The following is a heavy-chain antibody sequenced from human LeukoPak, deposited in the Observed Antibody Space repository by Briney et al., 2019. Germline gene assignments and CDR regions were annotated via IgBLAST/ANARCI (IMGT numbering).Heavy chain of an antibody. V-gene: IGHV3-7*01. CDR1: GFTLSSQW. D-gene: IGHD3-16*01. CDR2: IKEDGSKK. Sequence: PGGSLRLSCAASGFTLSSQWMSWVRQAPGKGLEWVANIKEDGSKKSYVDSVKGRFTISRDNAKNSLYLQMNSLRAEDTAVYYCARAFSWGQGTLVTVSS. CDR3: ARAFS. J-gene: IGHJ5*02.